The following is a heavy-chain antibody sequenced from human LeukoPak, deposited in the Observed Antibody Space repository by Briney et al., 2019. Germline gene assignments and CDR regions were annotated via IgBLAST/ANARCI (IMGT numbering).Heavy chain of an antibody. D-gene: IGHD3-22*01. CDR1: GFTFSSYG. CDR3: AKDLYYYDSNGYLFDY. J-gene: IGHJ4*02. V-gene: IGHV3-30*18. CDR2: ISYDGSNK. Sequence: PGGSLRLSCAASGFTFSSYGMHWVRQAPGKGLEWVAVISYDGSNKYYADSVKGRFTISRDNSKNTLYLQMNSLRAEDTAVYYCAKDLYYYDSNGYLFDYWGQGTLVTVSS.